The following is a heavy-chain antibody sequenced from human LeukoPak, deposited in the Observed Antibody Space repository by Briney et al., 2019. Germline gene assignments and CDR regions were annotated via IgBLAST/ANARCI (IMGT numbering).Heavy chain of an antibody. V-gene: IGHV3-33*01. CDR3: ARGLSYSSNGY. D-gene: IGHD2-8*01. Sequence: PGRSLRLSCAASGFTFSTYGMHWVRQAPGKGLEWVAVIWYDGSHKYYADSVKDRFTISRDNSKNTLYLQMNNLRAEDTAVYYCARGLSYSSNGYWGQGTLVTVSS. CDR1: GFTFSTYG. J-gene: IGHJ4*02. CDR2: IWYDGSHK.